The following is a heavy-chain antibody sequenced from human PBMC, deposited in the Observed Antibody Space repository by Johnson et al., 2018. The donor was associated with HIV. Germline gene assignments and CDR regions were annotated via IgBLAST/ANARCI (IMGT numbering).Heavy chain of an antibody. V-gene: IGHV3-11*04. D-gene: IGHD6-19*01. CDR2: ISSSGI. Sequence: QVQLVESGGGLVKPGGSLRLSCAASGFTFSDYYMNWIRQAPGKGLEWVSYISSSGIYYADSVKGRFTVSRDSAKNSLYVQMSSLRAGDTAVYYCARGGLTVAGWDAFDIWGQGTMVTVSS. CDR3: ARGGLTVAGWDAFDI. J-gene: IGHJ3*02. CDR1: GFTFSDYY.